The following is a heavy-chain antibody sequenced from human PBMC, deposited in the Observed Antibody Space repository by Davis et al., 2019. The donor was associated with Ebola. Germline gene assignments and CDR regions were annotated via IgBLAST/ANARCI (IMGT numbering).Heavy chain of an antibody. CDR2: INQEGSEK. D-gene: IGHD6-19*01. Sequence: GESLKISCAASGFSFTTYWMSWVRQAPGKGLEWVANINQEGSEKYYADSVKGRFTISRDNSKNTLYLQMNSLRAEDTAVYYCAREVGGEESDYWGQGTLVTVSS. CDR3: AREVGGEESDY. CDR1: GFSFTTYW. J-gene: IGHJ4*02. V-gene: IGHV3-7*01.